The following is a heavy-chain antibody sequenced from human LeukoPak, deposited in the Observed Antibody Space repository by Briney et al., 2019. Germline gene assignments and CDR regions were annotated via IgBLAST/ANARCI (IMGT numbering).Heavy chain of an antibody. CDR2: FGTRSSSI. CDR3: ARERDEGFDY. D-gene: IGHD5-24*01. J-gene: IGHJ4*02. V-gene: IGHV3-21*01. CDR1: GLTFSNYW. Sequence: PGGSLRLSCAASGLTFSNYWMDWVRQAPGKGLEWVSSFGTRSSSIYYADSVKGRFTISRDNARNSSYLQMNSLKAEDTAVYYCARERDEGFDYWGQGTLVTVSS.